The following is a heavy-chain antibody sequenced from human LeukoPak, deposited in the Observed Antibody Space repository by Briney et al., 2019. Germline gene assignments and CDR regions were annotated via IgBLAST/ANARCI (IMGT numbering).Heavy chain of an antibody. D-gene: IGHD6-19*01. V-gene: IGHV1-18*01. Sequence: GASVKVSCKASGYTFTSYGTSWVRQAPGQGLEWMGWISAYNGNTNYAQKLQGRVTMTTDTSTSTAYMELRSLRSDDTAVYYCAILGLYSSGSDFDYWGQGTLVTVSS. J-gene: IGHJ4*02. CDR3: AILGLYSSGSDFDY. CDR1: GYTFTSYG. CDR2: ISAYNGNT.